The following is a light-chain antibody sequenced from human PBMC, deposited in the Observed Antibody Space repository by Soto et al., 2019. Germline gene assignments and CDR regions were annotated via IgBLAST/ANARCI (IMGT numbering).Light chain of an antibody. CDR3: TSYTSNTALV. Sequence: SVLTQPRSVSGSPGQSVTISCTGTSSDVGGFNYVSWYQQHPGKAPKLIIYEVTNRPSGVSDRFSGSKSGSTASLTISGLQAEDEADYHCTSYTSNTALVFGTGTKVTVL. CDR1: SSDVGGFNY. CDR2: EVT. J-gene: IGLJ1*01. V-gene: IGLV2-14*01.